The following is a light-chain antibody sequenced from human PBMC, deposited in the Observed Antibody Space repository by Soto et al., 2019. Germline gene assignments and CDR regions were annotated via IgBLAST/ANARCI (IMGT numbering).Light chain of an antibody. CDR2: DAS. CDR1: QGISSA. CDR3: QQFNSYPT. J-gene: IGKJ5*01. Sequence: AIQLTQSPSSLSASVGDRVTITCRASQGISSALAWYQQKPGKAPKLLIYDASSLESGVPSRFSGSGSGTDFPLTISSLQPEVFATYYCQQFNSYPTFGQGTRLEIK. V-gene: IGKV1-13*02.